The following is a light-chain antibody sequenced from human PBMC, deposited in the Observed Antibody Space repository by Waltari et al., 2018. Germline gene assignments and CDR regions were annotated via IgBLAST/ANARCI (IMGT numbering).Light chain of an antibody. V-gene: IGKV1-NL1*01. CDR2: AAS. CDR3: QQYYNTPKT. Sequence: DFPMTPSPSSLSASVGDRVTITCRASQDISSSLAWYQQKPGKAPKLLLYAASRLESGVPSRFSGSGSGTDYSLTVSSLQPEDFATYFCQQYYNTPKTFGQGTKVEI. CDR1: QDISSS. J-gene: IGKJ1*01.